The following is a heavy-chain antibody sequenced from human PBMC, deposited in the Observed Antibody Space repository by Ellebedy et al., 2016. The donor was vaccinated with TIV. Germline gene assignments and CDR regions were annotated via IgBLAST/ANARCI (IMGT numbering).Heavy chain of an antibody. Sequence: SETLSLXXTVSGGSISSSSYYWGWIRQPPGKGLEWIGSISYSGSTSHNPSLKSRVTISVDTPKNQFSLKLGSVTAADTDVYYCARYPAGGSYYLRWFDPWGQGTLVTVSS. J-gene: IGHJ5*02. CDR1: GGSISSSSYY. CDR3: ARYPAGGSYYLRWFDP. V-gene: IGHV4-39*07. CDR2: ISYSGST. D-gene: IGHD1-26*01.